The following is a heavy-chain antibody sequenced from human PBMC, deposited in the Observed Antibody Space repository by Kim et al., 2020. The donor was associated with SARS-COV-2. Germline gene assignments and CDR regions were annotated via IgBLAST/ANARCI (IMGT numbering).Heavy chain of an antibody. D-gene: IGHD6-19*01. Sequence: SETLSLTCTVSGGSISSSSYYWGWIRQPPGKGLEWIGSIYYSGSTYYNPSLKSRVTISVDTSKNQFSLKLSSVTAADTAVYYCARDGDSSGWLAGGMDVWGQGTTVTVSS. J-gene: IGHJ6*02. CDR3: ARDGDSSGWLAGGMDV. V-gene: IGHV4-39*02. CDR2: IYYSGST. CDR1: GGSISSSSYY.